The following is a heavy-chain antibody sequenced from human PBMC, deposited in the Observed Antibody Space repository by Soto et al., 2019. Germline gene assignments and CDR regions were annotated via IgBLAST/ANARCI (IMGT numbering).Heavy chain of an antibody. V-gene: IGHV5-10-1*01. Sequence: GESLKISFKGSGYNFITDWISWVRQMPGKGLEWMGRIDPTDSYTKYSPSFEGHVPISADKSISTAYLQWSRLKASDSAVHYCARLSRASFALDVWGQGTTVTVSS. CDR1: GYNFITDW. CDR3: ARLSRASFALDV. J-gene: IGHJ6*02. CDR2: IDPTDSYT. D-gene: IGHD3-16*01.